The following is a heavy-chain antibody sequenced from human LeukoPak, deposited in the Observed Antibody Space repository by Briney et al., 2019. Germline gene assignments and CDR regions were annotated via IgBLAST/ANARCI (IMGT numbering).Heavy chain of an antibody. CDR3: ARDQRLLGEDAAFFKAWFDP. D-gene: IGHD1-1*01. CDR1: GYTFTTYH. Sequence: GASVKVSCKASGYTFTTYHIHWVRQAPGQGLEWMGVIKPSNGKTRYAPKFQDRVYMTRDSSTNTVYMELSSLTSEDTAVFYCARDQRLLGEDAAFFKAWFDPWGQGTLVTVSS. V-gene: IGHV1-46*01. J-gene: IGHJ5*02. CDR2: IKPSNGKT.